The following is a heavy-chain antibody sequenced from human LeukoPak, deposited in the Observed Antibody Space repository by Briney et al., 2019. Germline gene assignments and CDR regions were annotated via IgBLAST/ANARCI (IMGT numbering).Heavy chain of an antibody. Sequence: GGSLRLSCAASGFTFTPYAMSWVRQAPGKGLEWVAGIGGVGDRTYYAESVKGRFTISRDNSKDTLFLQMNSLKAEDTAVYYCAKASRQAAVASPLDYWGQGTLVTVSS. V-gene: IGHV3-23*01. CDR3: AKASRQAAVASPLDY. CDR2: IGGVGDRT. D-gene: IGHD6-19*01. CDR1: GFTFTPYA. J-gene: IGHJ4*02.